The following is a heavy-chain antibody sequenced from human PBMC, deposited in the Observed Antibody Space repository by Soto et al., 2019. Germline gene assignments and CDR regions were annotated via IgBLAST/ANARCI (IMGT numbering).Heavy chain of an antibody. Sequence: GGSLRLSCAASGFTFSSYAMHWARQAPGKGLEWVTVISIRGGDEYYAESVRGRFTISRDDSKNTLYLQMDSLRVEDTAVYYCSRGTIVARQHLDYWGQGTLVTVSS. CDR2: ISIRGGDE. D-gene: IGHD6-6*01. J-gene: IGHJ4*02. CDR3: SRGTIVARQHLDY. V-gene: IGHV3-30*03. CDR1: GFTFSSYA.